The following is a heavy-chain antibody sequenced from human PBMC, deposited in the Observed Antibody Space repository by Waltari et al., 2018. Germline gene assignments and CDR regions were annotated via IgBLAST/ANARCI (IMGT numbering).Heavy chain of an antibody. CDR1: GYTLNELS. D-gene: IGHD5-12*01. V-gene: IGHV1-24*01. CDR2: FDPEDGET. CDR3: ATDLVDIVATDSHFYY. J-gene: IGHJ4*02. Sequence: QVQLVQYGAEVKKPGASVKVSCKVSGYTLNELSMHWVRQAHGKGLEWMGGFDPEDGETIYAQKFQGRVTMTEDTSTDTAYMELSSLRSEDTAVYDCATDLVDIVATDSHFYYWGQGTLVTVSS.